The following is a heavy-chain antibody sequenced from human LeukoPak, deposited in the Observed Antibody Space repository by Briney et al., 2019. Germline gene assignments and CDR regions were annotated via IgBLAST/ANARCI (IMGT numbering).Heavy chain of an antibody. CDR2: IYYSGST. CDR3: ARLGIAVDNWFDP. J-gene: IGHJ5*02. D-gene: IGHD6-19*01. Sequence: SETLSLTCTVSGGSISSYYWSWIRQPPGKGLEWIGYIYYSGSTNLNPSLESRVTMSVDTSKNQFSLKLTSVTAADTAVYYCARLGIAVDNWFDPWGQGTLVTVSS. CDR1: GGSISSYY. V-gene: IGHV4-59*01.